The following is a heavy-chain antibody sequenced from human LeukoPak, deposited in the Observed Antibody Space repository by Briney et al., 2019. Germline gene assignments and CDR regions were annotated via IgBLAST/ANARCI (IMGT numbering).Heavy chain of an antibody. J-gene: IGHJ6*03. Sequence: SVKVSCKASGGTFSSYAISWVRQAPGQGLEWMGRIIPIFGTANYAQKFQVRVTITADKSTSTAYMELSSLRSEDTAVYYCARGPRKGSYYYMDVWGKGTTVTVSS. CDR2: IIPIFGTA. V-gene: IGHV1-69*06. CDR3: ARGPRKGSYYYMDV. CDR1: GGTFSSYA.